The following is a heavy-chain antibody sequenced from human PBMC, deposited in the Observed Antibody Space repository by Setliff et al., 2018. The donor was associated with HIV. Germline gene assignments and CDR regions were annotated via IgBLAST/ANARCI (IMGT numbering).Heavy chain of an antibody. J-gene: IGHJ5*02. CDR2: IYYSGTT. V-gene: IGHV4-61*01. Sequence: PSETLSLTCTVSGGSISSGTYYWSWIRQHPGKGLEWIGYIYYSGTTDYKPSLTRRVSMSLDTSRNQFSLKLTSVTAEDTAVYYCARDRHYSGLGSYGPWGPGILVTVSS. CDR3: ARDRHYSGLGSYGP. CDR1: GGSISSGTYY. D-gene: IGHD3-10*01.